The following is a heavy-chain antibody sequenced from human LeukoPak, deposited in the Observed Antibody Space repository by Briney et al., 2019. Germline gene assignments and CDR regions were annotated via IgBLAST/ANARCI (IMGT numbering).Heavy chain of an antibody. CDR2: IYHSGST. J-gene: IGHJ4*02. V-gene: IGHV4-30-2*01. CDR1: GGSISSGGYS. Sequence: PSQTLSLTCAVSGGSISSGGYSWSWIRQPPGKGLEWIGYIYHSGSTYYNPSLKSRVTISVDRSKNQFSLKLSSVTAADTAVYYCDRGSGTLWFGEFWGQGTLVTVSS. CDR3: DRGSGTLWFGEF. D-gene: IGHD3-10*01.